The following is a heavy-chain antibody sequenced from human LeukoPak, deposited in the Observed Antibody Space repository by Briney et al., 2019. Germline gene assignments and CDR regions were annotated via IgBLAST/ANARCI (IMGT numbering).Heavy chain of an antibody. CDR1: GYTFTSYD. Sequence: SVKVSCKASGYTFTSYDINWVRQAPGQGLEWMGGIIPIFGTANYAQKFQGRVTMTTDTSTSTAYMELRSLRSDDTAVYYCAGCGGWSELSWGGIRSVVYYYYYMDVWGKGTTVTVSS. CDR2: IIPIFGTA. D-gene: IGHD3-16*01. J-gene: IGHJ6*03. CDR3: AGCGGWSELSWGGIRSVVYYYYYMDV. V-gene: IGHV1-69*05.